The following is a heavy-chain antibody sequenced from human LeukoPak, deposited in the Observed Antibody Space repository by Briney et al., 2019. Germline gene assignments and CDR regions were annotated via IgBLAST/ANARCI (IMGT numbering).Heavy chain of an antibody. D-gene: IGHD5-12*01. Sequence: KPSETLSLTCAVYGGSFSSYYWSWIRQPPGKGLEWIGEINHSGSTNYNPSLKSRVTISVDTSKNQFSLKLNSVTAADTAVYYCARGEWLRSWFGYWGQGTLVTVSS. CDR3: ARGEWLRSWFGY. J-gene: IGHJ4*02. CDR2: INHSGST. V-gene: IGHV4-34*01. CDR1: GGSFSSYY.